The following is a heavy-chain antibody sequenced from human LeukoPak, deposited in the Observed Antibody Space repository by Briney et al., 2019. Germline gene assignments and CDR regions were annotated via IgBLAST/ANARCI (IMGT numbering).Heavy chain of an antibody. CDR1: GFIFSDYY. Sequence: PGGSLRLSCAASGFIFSDYYMAWIRQAPGKGLEWVSTIKGIGPTTYYADSVKGRFTISRDNAKNSLYLQMNSLRAEDTAVYYCARANVDTAINYYMDVWGKGTTVTISS. J-gene: IGHJ6*03. D-gene: IGHD5-18*01. CDR2: IKGIGPTT. V-gene: IGHV3-11*04. CDR3: ARANVDTAINYYMDV.